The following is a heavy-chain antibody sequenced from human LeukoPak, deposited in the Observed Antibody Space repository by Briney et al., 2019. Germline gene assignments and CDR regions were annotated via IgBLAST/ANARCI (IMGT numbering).Heavy chain of an antibody. CDR3: AFSPVGRYFDWTLDY. D-gene: IGHD3-9*01. V-gene: IGHV1-2*04. Sequence: ASVRDSFKASAYTFTAENMQWVFQAPGQGIERLRCINPNSGGTNYAQKFQGWVTMTRDTSISTAYMELSRLRSDDTAEYYCAFSPVGRYFDWTLDYWGQGALVTVSS. CDR1: AYTFTAEN. J-gene: IGHJ4*02. CDR2: INPNSGGT.